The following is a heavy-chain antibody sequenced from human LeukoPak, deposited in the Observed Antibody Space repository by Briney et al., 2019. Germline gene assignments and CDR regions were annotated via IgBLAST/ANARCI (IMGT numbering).Heavy chain of an antibody. Sequence: GGSLRLSCAASGFTVSSNYMSWVRQAPGKGLEWVSVIYSGGSTYYADSVKGRFTISRDNSKNTLYLQMNSLRAEDTAVYYCARERDSGSSPPYCFDYWGQGTLVTVSS. CDR1: GFTVSSNY. CDR3: ARERDSGSSPPYCFDY. CDR2: IYSGGST. D-gene: IGHD1-26*01. V-gene: IGHV3-66*01. J-gene: IGHJ4*02.